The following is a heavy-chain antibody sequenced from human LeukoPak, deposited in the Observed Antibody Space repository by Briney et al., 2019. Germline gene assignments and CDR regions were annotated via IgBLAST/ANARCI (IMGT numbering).Heavy chain of an antibody. CDR3: AKDSRYYDSSGLFDY. CDR2: ISGSGGST. CDR1: GFTFSSYA. J-gene: IGHJ4*02. Sequence: PGESLRLSCAASGFTFSSYAMSWVRRAPGKGLEWVSAISGSGGSTYYADSVKGRFTISRDNSKNTLYLQMNSLRAEDTAVYYCAKDSRYYDSSGLFDYWGQGTLVTVSS. V-gene: IGHV3-23*01. D-gene: IGHD3-22*01.